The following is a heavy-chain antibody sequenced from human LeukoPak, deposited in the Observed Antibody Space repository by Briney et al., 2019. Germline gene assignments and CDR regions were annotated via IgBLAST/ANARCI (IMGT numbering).Heavy chain of an antibody. CDR3: ARHLYSESYYF. Sequence: SETLSLTCTVSGGSLSGYYWSWIRQPPGKGLEWIGYIYYTGSTNYNPSLKSRVTISLDTSKNQFSLSLSSVTAADTAVYYCARHLYSESYYFWGQGTLVTVSS. CDR1: GGSLSGYY. D-gene: IGHD1-26*01. J-gene: IGHJ4*02. CDR2: IYYTGST. V-gene: IGHV4-59*08.